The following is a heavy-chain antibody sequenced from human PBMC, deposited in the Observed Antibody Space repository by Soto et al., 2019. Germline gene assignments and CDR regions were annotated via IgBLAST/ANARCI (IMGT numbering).Heavy chain of an antibody. V-gene: IGHV4-4*07. CDR1: GGAISGYY. J-gene: IGHJ5*02. CDR3: ARGQRFSDSFDP. CDR2: IYSSGGT. Sequence: SETLSLTCTVSGGAISGYYWTWIRQSAGKGLEWIGRIYSSGGTKYNPSLKSRVTMSLDTSKSQFSLRLSSVTAADTAVYYCARGQRFSDSFDPWGQGTLVTVSS. D-gene: IGHD3-3*01.